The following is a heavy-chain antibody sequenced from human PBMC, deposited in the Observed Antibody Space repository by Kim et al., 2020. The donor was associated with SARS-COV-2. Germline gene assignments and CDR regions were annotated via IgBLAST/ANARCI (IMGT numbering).Heavy chain of an antibody. D-gene: IGHD3-16*01. Sequence: SETLSLTCTVSGGSISTNNIFWGWIRQPPGKGLEWIATIDYTASTYYNPSLKSRVTISVDTSKSQFSLTLSSVTAADMALYYCARQQGFGRWYFDHWGQGSLVTVSS. J-gene: IGHJ4*02. CDR1: GGSISTNNIF. V-gene: IGHV4-39*01. CDR3: ARQQGFGRWYFDH. CDR2: IDYTAST.